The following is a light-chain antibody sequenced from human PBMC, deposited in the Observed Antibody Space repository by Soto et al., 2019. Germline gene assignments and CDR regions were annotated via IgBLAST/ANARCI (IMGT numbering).Light chain of an antibody. V-gene: IGKV1-5*03. Sequence: ERKRVNITCRVSHSISPWFAWYQRNPDKAPKLLIYKASGLESGVPSRFSGSGSVTFFTLTIGYQLPVQSRTYCCQDFPIYAPPCFGAGTKVDIK. J-gene: IGKJ3*01. CDR1: HSISPW. CDR2: KAS. CDR3: QDFPIYAPPC.